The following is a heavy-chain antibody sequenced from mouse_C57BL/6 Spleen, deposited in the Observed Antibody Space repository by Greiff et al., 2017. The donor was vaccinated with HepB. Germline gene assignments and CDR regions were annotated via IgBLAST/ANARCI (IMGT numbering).Heavy chain of an antibody. Sequence: VQLQQSGAELVKPGASVKLSCKASGYTFTSYWMHWVKQRPGQGLEWIGMIHPNSGSTNYNEKFKSKATLTVDKSSSTAYMQLSSLTSEDSAVYYCARCDYDERAWFAYWGQGTLVTVSA. CDR1: GYTFTSYW. CDR3: ARCDYDERAWFAY. D-gene: IGHD2-4*01. CDR2: IHPNSGST. V-gene: IGHV1-64*01. J-gene: IGHJ3*01.